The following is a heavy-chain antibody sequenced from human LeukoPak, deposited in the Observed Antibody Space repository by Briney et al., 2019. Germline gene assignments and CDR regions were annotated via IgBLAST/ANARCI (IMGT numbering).Heavy chain of an antibody. CDR1: GFDFSIYT. CDR2: ISGSGNGGSR. CDR3: ARDPPGIAASGTYY. J-gene: IGHJ4*02. Sequence: GGSLRLSCSASGFDFSIYTMYWVRQAPGKGPEYVSTISGSGNGGSRYYADSVKGRFTISRDSSKNTLFLQMNSLRVEDTAVYYCARDPPGIAASGTYYWGQGTLVTVSS. D-gene: IGHD6-13*01. V-gene: IGHV3-64*04.